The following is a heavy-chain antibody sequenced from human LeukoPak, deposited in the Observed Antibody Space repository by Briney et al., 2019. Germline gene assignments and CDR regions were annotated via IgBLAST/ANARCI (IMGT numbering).Heavy chain of an antibody. J-gene: IGHJ4*02. D-gene: IGHD6-6*01. CDR2: IYYTRDN. Sequence: SETLSLTCTVSGGSISSYYWSWIRQPPGKTLEWIGYIYYTRDNDYNPSLKSRVTMSVDTSKSHLSLKLTSVTAADTAVYYCARFTARAREIDYWGQGILVTVSS. V-gene: IGHV4-59*08. CDR3: ARFTARAREIDY. CDR1: GGSISSYY.